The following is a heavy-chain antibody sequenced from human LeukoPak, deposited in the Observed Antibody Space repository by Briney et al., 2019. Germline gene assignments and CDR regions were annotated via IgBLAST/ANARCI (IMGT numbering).Heavy chain of an antibody. CDR1: GASISSYY. Sequence: SETLSLTCTVSGASISSYYWSWIRQPPGKGLEWIGYIYYSGNTNYNPSLKSRVTISVDTSKNQFSLMLSSVTAADAAVYYCARHGYYFDSSGYLGYWFDPWGQGTLVTVSS. V-gene: IGHV4-59*08. J-gene: IGHJ5*02. CDR2: IYYSGNT. CDR3: ARHGYYFDSSGYLGYWFDP. D-gene: IGHD3-22*01.